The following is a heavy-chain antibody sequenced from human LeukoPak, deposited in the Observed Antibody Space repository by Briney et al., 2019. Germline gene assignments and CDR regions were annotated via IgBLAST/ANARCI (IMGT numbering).Heavy chain of an antibody. CDR3: ALYSSTWY. V-gene: IGHV1-46*01. J-gene: IGHJ4*02. D-gene: IGHD6-13*01. Sequence: ASVKVSCKASGYTFTTYYVHWVRQAPGQGLEWMGIINPTGGTTTYAQKFQGRVTMTRDTSTSTVFMEVNSLGSEDTALYFCALYSSTWYWGQGTLVTVSS. CDR1: GYTFTTYY. CDR2: INPTGGTT.